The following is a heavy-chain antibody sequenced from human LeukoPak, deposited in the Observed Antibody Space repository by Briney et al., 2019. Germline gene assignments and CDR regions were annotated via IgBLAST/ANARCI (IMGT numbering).Heavy chain of an antibody. CDR2: IRGTGTTT. Sequence: PGGSLRLSCAASGFTFSDHAMSWVRQAPGKGLEWVSAIRGTGTTTFYAAPVKGRFTISRDNSKNTADLQMNSLRAEDTAVYYCAKVSWLGTLPSYHFDSWGQGTQVTVSS. CDR3: AKVSWLGTLPSYHFDS. CDR1: GFTFSDHA. D-gene: IGHD6-19*01. J-gene: IGHJ4*02. V-gene: IGHV3-23*01.